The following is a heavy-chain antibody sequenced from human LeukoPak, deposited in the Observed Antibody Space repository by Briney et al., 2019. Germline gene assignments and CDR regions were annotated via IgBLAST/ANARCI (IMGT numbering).Heavy chain of an antibody. D-gene: IGHD6-13*01. V-gene: IGHV3-53*04. Sequence: GGSLRLSCAASGFTVSSNYMSWVRQAPGKGLEWVSVIYSGGSTYYADSVKGRFTISRHNSKNTLYLQMNSLRAEDTAVYYCARAGGGSSSWPYFDYWGQGTLVTASS. CDR3: ARAGGGSSSWPYFDY. J-gene: IGHJ4*02. CDR1: GFTVSSNY. CDR2: IYSGGST.